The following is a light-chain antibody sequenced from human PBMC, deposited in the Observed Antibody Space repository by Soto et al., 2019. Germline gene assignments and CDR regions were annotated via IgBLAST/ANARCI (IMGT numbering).Light chain of an antibody. Sequence: EIVLTQSPATLYLSPGDRATLSCRASQSVSSYLAWYQQKPGQAPRLLIYDASTRATGIPVRFRGSGSGTEFPLTISSLQSEDSAVYYCHQYNSWPRGTFGPGTRWIS. CDR1: QSVSSY. V-gene: IGKV3-15*01. CDR2: DAS. CDR3: HQYNSWPRGT. J-gene: IGKJ3*01.